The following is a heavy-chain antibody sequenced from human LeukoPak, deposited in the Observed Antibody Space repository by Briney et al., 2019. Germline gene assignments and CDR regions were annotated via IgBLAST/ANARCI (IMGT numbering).Heavy chain of an antibody. CDR3: ARGGSGTYYHY. D-gene: IGHD1-26*01. V-gene: IGHV4-59*01. CDR1: GGSITSYH. J-gene: IGHJ4*02. CDR2: IYYSGST. Sequence: SETLSLTCTVSGGSITSYHYSWIRQPPGKGLEWIGYIYYSGSTNYNPSLKSRVTISVDTSKNQFSLKLSSVTAADTAVYYCARGGSGTYYHYWGQRTLVTVSS.